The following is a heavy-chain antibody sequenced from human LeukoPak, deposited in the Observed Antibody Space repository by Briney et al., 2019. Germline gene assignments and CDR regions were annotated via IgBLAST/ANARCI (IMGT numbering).Heavy chain of an antibody. CDR1: GGSISSGGYS. CDR2: IYYSGST. V-gene: IGHV4-39*07. Sequence: SETLSLTCAVSGGSISSGGYSWSWIRQPPGKGLEWIGSIYYSGSTYYNPSLKSRVTISVDTSKNQFSLKLSSVTAADTAVYYCARAEYYDYVWGSYRNWFDPWGQGTLVTVSS. D-gene: IGHD3-16*02. J-gene: IGHJ5*02. CDR3: ARAEYYDYVWGSYRNWFDP.